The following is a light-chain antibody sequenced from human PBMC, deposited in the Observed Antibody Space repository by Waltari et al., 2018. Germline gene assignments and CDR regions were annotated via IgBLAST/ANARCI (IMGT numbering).Light chain of an antibody. V-gene: IGKV2-28*01. CDR1: QSLLHSNGYTY. CDR3: MQALQTPYT. J-gene: IGKJ2*01. CDR2: LGS. Sequence: IVMPQSPLSLPVTPGEPASISCRSSQSLLHSNGYTYLDWYLQKPGQSPQLLIYLGSNRASGVPDRFSGSGSGTDFTLKISRVEAEDVGVYYCMQALQTPYTFGQGTKLEIK.